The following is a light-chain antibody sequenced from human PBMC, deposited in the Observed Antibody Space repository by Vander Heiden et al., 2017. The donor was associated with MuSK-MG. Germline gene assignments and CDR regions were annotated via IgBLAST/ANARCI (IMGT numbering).Light chain of an antibody. CDR1: QSITSS. V-gene: IGKV1-5*01. Sequence: DIQMTQSPSTLSASVGDRVTITCRASQSITSSLAWYQQKPGKAPKLLIYDASSLESGVPSRFSGSGSGTEFTLTITSPQPDDFATYYWLQENSYSMTFGGGTKVXIK. J-gene: IGKJ4*01. CDR2: DAS. CDR3: LQENSYSMT.